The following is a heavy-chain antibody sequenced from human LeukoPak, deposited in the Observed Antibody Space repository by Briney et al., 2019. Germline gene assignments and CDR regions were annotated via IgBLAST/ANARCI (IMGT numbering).Heavy chain of an antibody. CDR1: GGSISSSSYY. J-gene: IGHJ4*02. CDR3: ARGTFRVNFDY. CDR2: IYYSGST. V-gene: IGHV4-39*07. D-gene: IGHD3-10*01. Sequence: PSETLSLTCTVSGGSISSSSYYWGWIRQPPGKGLEWIGSIYYSGSTYYNPSLKSRVTISVDTSKNQFSLKLSSVTAADTAVYYCARGTFRVNFDYWGQGTLVTVSS.